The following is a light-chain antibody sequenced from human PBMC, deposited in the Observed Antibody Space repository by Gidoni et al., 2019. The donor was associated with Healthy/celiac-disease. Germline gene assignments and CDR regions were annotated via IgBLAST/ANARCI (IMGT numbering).Light chain of an antibody. CDR3: QQYGSSPWT. V-gene: IGKV3-20*01. CDR2: GAS. CDR1: QSVSSSY. J-gene: IGKJ1*01. Sequence: EIVLTQSPGTLSLSPGERATRSCMASQSVSSSYLAWYQQKPGQAPRLLIYGASSRATGIPDRFSGSGSGTDFTLTISRLEPEDFAVYYCQQYGSSPWTFXXXTKVEIK.